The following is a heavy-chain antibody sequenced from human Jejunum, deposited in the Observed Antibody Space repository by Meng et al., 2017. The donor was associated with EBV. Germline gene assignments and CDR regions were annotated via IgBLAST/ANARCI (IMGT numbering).Heavy chain of an antibody. D-gene: IGHD4/OR15-4a*01. Sequence: EVQLIPSGAEGKKPGATVKISCKVSGYIFSDYYIHWVRQAPGEGLEWMGLVDPQDDETLYAEKFQGRVTITADTSPDTAYMELSSLRSEDTAIYYCALVLRARFNYFDPWGQGTLVTVSS. CDR2: VDPQDDET. V-gene: IGHV1-69-2*01. CDR1: GYIFSDYY. CDR3: ALVLRARFNYFDP. J-gene: IGHJ5*02.